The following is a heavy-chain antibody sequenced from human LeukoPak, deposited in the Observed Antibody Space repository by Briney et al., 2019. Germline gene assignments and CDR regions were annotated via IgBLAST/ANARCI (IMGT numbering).Heavy chain of an antibody. D-gene: IGHD6-19*01. J-gene: IGHJ4*02. Sequence: GGSLRLSCAASGFTFSSYGVHWVRQAPGKGLEWVAVIWYDGSNKYYADSVKGRFTISRDNSKNTLYLQMNSLRAEDTAVYYCARDSPIAVLGTLDYWGQGTLVTVSS. CDR1: GFTFSSYG. CDR2: IWYDGSNK. V-gene: IGHV3-33*01. CDR3: ARDSPIAVLGTLDY.